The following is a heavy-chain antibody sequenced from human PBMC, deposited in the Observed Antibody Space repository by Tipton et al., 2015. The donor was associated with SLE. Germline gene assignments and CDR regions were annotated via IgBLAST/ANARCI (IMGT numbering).Heavy chain of an antibody. Sequence: SLRLSCAASGFTFSSYWMYWVRQVPGKGLVWVSRINRDGSYTTYADSVKGRFTISRDNAKNTLYLQMNSLRAEDTAVYYCAKSFIGSTWFFDYWGQGTLVTVSS. V-gene: IGHV3-74*01. CDR2: INRDGSYT. CDR1: GFTFSSYW. J-gene: IGHJ4*02. CDR3: AKSFIGSTWFFDY. D-gene: IGHD6-13*01.